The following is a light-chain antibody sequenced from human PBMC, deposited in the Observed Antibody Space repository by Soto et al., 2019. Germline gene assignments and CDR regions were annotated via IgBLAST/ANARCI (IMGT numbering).Light chain of an antibody. V-gene: IGKV3-15*01. CDR2: GAS. CDR1: QTVFSN. Sequence: EIVMTQSPATLSVSPGERATLSCRASQTVFSNLAWYQQKPGQPPRLLIYGASTRATGIPARFSGSGSGTEFTLTISSLQSEDFAVYYCQQYHHWPPLTFGGGTKVETK. J-gene: IGKJ4*01. CDR3: QQYHHWPPLT.